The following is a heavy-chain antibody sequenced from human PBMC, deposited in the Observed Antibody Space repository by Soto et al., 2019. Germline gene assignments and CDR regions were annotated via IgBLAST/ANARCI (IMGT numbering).Heavy chain of an antibody. Sequence: QVQLVQSGAEVRKTGSSVKVSCKAYGGILRSYATSWVRQAPGQGLEWRGGSIPIFGTANYAKKFQGRVMITADESTSKAYMVVSSLRSEDTAVEHCTCSDVAGAGNSAGFDPWGQGTLVTVSS. V-gene: IGHV1-69*01. CDR1: GGILRSYA. CDR3: TCSDVAGAGNSAGFDP. J-gene: IGHJ5*02. D-gene: IGHD6-19*01. CDR2: SIPIFGTA.